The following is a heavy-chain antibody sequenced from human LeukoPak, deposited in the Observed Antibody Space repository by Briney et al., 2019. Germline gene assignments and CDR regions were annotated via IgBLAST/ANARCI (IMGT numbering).Heavy chain of an antibody. Sequence: SETLSLTCTVSGGSISSGSYYWSWIRQPAGKGLEWIGRIYTSGSTNYNPSLKSRVTISVDTSKNQFSLKLSSVTAADTAVYYCARNPGSGRTTENYYYYMDVWGKGTTVTISS. CDR3: ARNPGSGRTTENYYYYMDV. J-gene: IGHJ6*03. CDR1: GGSISSGSYY. V-gene: IGHV4-61*02. D-gene: IGHD3-10*01. CDR2: IYTSGST.